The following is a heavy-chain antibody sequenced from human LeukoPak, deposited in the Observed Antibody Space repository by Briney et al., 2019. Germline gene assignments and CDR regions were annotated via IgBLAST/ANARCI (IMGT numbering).Heavy chain of an antibody. D-gene: IGHD1-26*01. CDR3: ARDRGSYSFVDY. V-gene: IGHV1-2*02. CDR2: INPNSGGT. Sequence: GASVKVSCKASGYTFTGYYMHWVRQAPGQGREWMGWINPNSGGTNYAQKFQGRVTMTRDTSISTAYMELSRLRSGDTAVYYCARDRGSYSFVDYWGQGTLVTVSS. J-gene: IGHJ4*02. CDR1: GYTFTGYY.